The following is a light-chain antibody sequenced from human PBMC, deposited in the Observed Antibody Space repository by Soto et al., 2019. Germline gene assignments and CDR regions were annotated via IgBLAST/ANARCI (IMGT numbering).Light chain of an antibody. CDR1: SSDVGAYNY. V-gene: IGLV2-14*03. Sequence: QSALTQPASVSGSPGQSITVSCTGTSSDVGAYNYVSWYQQHPGKAPKLIISGVSNRPSGVSNRCSASKSGNTASLTISGLQAEDEADYYCISFTTSVTYVFGTGTKVTVL. CDR2: GVS. J-gene: IGLJ1*01. CDR3: ISFTTSVTYV.